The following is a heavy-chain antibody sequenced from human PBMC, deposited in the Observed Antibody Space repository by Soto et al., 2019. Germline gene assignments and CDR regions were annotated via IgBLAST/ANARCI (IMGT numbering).Heavy chain of an antibody. V-gene: IGHV3-21*01. CDR2: ISSSSSYI. CDR3: ATESGYETYYFDY. CDR1: GFTFSSYS. J-gene: IGHJ4*02. D-gene: IGHD5-12*01. Sequence: GGSLRLSCAASGFTFSSYSMNWVRQAPGKGLEWVSSISSSSSYIYYADSVKGRFTISRDNAKNSLYLQMNSLRAEDTAVYYCATESGYETYYFDYWGQGTLVTVSS.